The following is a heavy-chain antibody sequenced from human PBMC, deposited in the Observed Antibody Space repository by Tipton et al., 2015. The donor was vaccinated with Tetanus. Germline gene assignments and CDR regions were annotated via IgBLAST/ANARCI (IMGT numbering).Heavy chain of an antibody. Sequence: QSGAEVKKPGSSVKVSCKASGGTFSSYAISWVRQAPGQGLEWMGGIIPIFGTANYAQKFQGRVTITADKSTSTAYMELSSLRSDDTAVYYCARGLRYYYDSSGYYWGQGTLVTVSS. CDR3: ARGLRYYYDSSGYY. CDR1: GGTFSSYA. V-gene: IGHV1-69*06. J-gene: IGHJ4*02. D-gene: IGHD3-22*01. CDR2: IIPIFGTA.